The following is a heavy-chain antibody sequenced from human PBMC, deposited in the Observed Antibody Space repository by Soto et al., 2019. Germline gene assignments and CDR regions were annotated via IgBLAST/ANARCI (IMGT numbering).Heavy chain of an antibody. J-gene: IGHJ4*02. CDR1: GGSISSGGYS. CDR2: IYHSVST. Sequence: SETLSLTCAVSGGSISSGGYSWSWIRQPPGKGLEWIGYIYHSVSTYYNPSLKSRVTISVDRSKNQFSLKLSSVTAADTAVYYCARVPDERGQGTLVTVSS. V-gene: IGHV4-30-2*01. CDR3: ARVPDE.